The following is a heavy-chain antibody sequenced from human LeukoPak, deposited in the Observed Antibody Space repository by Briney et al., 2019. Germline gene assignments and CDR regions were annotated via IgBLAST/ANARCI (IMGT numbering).Heavy chain of an antibody. CDR2: ISYDGSNK. D-gene: IGHD3-22*01. CDR1: GFTFSSYA. V-gene: IGHV3-30-3*01. CDR3: ARGHYYDSSGYRYYFDY. Sequence: GRSLRLPCAASGFTFSSYAMHWVRQAPGKGLEWVAVISYDGSNKYYADSVKGRFTISRDNSKNTLYLQMNSLRAEDTAVYYCARGHYYDSSGYRYYFDYWGQGTLVTVSS. J-gene: IGHJ4*02.